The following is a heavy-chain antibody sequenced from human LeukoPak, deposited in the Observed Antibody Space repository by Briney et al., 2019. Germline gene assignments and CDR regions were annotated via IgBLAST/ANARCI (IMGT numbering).Heavy chain of an antibody. CDR3: ARGKLERRPFDY. D-gene: IGHD1-1*01. CDR1: GGSISSYY. Sequence: SETLSLTCTVSGGSISSYYWSWIRQPPGKGLEWIGEINHSGSTNYNPSLKSRVTISVDTSKNQFSLKLSSVTAADTAVYYCARGKLERRPFDYWGQGTLVTVSS. J-gene: IGHJ4*02. V-gene: IGHV4-34*01. CDR2: INHSGST.